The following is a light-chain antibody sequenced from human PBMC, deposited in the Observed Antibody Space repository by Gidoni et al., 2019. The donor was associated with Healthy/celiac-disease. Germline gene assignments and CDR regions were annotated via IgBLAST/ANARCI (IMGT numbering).Light chain of an antibody. CDR2: AAS. J-gene: IGKJ5*01. V-gene: IGKV1-9*01. Sequence: DIQLTQSPSSLSASVGDSVTITCRASQGISSYLAWYQQKPGKPPKILIYAASTLQSGVPSRCSGSGSGTEFTLTISSLQPEDFATYYCQQLNSYPSITFGQXTRLEIK. CDR1: QGISSY. CDR3: QQLNSYPSIT.